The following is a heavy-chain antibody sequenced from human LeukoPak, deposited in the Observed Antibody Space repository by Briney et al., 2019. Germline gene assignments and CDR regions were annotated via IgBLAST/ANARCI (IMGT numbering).Heavy chain of an antibody. D-gene: IGHD1-7*01. Sequence: GGSLRLSCAASGFTLSSCAMHWVRQAPGKGLEWVAVISYDGSNKYYADSVKGRFTISRDNSKNTLYLRMNSLRAEDTAVYYCASSSMGTTLDYWGQGTLVTVSS. CDR1: GFTLSSCA. V-gene: IGHV3-30-3*01. J-gene: IGHJ4*02. CDR3: ASSSMGTTLDY. CDR2: ISYDGSNK.